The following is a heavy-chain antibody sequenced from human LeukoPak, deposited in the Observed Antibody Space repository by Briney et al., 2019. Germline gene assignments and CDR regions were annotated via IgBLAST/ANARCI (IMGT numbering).Heavy chain of an antibody. J-gene: IGHJ4*02. V-gene: IGHV4-34*01. Sequence: SETLSLTCAVYGGSFSGYYWSWIRQPPGKGLEWIGEINHSGSTNYNPSLKSRVTISVDTSKNQFSLKLSSVTAADTAVYYCARRDDDFWSGYYSFFDYWGQGTLVTISS. D-gene: IGHD3-3*01. CDR2: INHSGST. CDR1: GGSFSGYY. CDR3: ARRDDDFWSGYYSFFDY.